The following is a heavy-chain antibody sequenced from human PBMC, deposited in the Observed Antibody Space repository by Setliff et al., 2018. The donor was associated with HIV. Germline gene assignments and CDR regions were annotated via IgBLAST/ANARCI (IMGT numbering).Heavy chain of an antibody. CDR3: ATRGFYDILTGPTPGAFDI. V-gene: IGHV1-24*01. D-gene: IGHD3-9*01. Sequence: ASVKVSCKVSGHRLTELSIHWVRQAPGEGLEWVGGFDPEDDETVYAEKFQGRVTMTEDTSTDTAYMALSSLGSEDTAMYYCATRGFYDILTGPTPGAFDIWGQGTLVTVSS. CDR1: GHRLTELS. CDR2: FDPEDDET. J-gene: IGHJ3*02.